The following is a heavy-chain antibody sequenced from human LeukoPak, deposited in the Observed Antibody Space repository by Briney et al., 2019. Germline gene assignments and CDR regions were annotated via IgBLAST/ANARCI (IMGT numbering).Heavy chain of an antibody. Sequence: SVKVSCKASGGTFSSYAISWVRQAPGQGLEWMGGIIPIFGTANYAQKFQGRVTITADESTSTVYMELSSLRSEDTAVYSCARGPWEPPDYWGQGTLVTVSS. J-gene: IGHJ4*02. CDR1: GGTFSSYA. V-gene: IGHV1-69*13. D-gene: IGHD1-26*01. CDR3: ARGPWEPPDY. CDR2: IIPIFGTA.